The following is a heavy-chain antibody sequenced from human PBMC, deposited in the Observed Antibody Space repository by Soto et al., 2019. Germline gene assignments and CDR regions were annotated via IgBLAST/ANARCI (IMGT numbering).Heavy chain of an antibody. J-gene: IGHJ6*03. V-gene: IGHV3-21*01. CDR2: INYKSHI. CDR1: GFTFSSYS. CDR3: ARDLIYAGYYYYMDV. D-gene: IGHD3-10*01. Sequence: GGSLRLSCAASGFTFSSYSMNWVRQAPGKGLEWVSSINYKSHIDYADSVKGRFTISRDNAKNSLYLQMNSPRAEDTAVYFCARDLIYAGYYYYMDVWGIGTTVTVSS.